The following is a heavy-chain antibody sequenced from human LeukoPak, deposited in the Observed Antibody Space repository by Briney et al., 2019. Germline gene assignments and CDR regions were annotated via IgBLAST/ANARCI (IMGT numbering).Heavy chain of an antibody. CDR3: ARDLSGSYMSDY. CDR2: ISHDRSNN. V-gene: IGHV3-30-3*01. J-gene: IGHJ4*02. D-gene: IGHD3-10*01. CDR1: GFTFSNYA. Sequence: GGSLRLSCAASGFTFSNYAMHWARQAPGKGLEWVAFISHDRSNNCHADSVEGRFTISRDNSKNTLYLQMNSLTDEDTAVYYCARDLSGSYMSDYWGQGTLVTVSS.